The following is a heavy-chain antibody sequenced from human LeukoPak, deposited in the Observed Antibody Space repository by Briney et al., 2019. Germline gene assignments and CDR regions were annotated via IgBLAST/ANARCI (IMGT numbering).Heavy chain of an antibody. CDR1: GYTFTTYD. J-gene: IGHJ5*02. Sequence: ASVKVSCKASGYTFTTYDINWVRQTTGQGLEWMGWMNPNSGNTGYAQKFQGRVTMTRNTSITTAYMELSSLRSEDTAVYYCARGRGSGHKENWFDPWGQGTLVTVSS. D-gene: IGHD6-19*01. V-gene: IGHV1-8*01. CDR2: MNPNSGNT. CDR3: ARGRGSGHKENWFDP.